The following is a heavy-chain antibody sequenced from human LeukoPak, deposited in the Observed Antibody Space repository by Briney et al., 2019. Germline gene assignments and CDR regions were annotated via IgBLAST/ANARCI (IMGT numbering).Heavy chain of an antibody. V-gene: IGHV3-23*01. Sequence: GGSLRLSCAASGFTFSSFAMSWVRQAPGKGLEWVSGISGSGASTYYADSVKGRFTISRDNSKNTLYLQMNSLRAEDTAVYYCAKHLAARPLYYFDYWGQGTLVTVSS. CDR3: AKHLAARPLYYFDY. CDR2: ISGSGAST. CDR1: GFTFSSFA. D-gene: IGHD6-6*01. J-gene: IGHJ4*02.